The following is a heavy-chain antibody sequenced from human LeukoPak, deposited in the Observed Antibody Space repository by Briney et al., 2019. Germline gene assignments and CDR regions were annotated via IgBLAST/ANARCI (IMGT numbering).Heavy chain of an antibody. CDR2: IKHDGSEK. D-gene: IGHD4-11*01. CDR3: ARDAYRDRYFDY. V-gene: IGHV3-7*01. Sequence: GGSLNLSCAASGFTFSDYTMNWVRQAPGKGLEWVANIKHDGSEKYYVDSVKGRFTISRDNAKNSVHLQMNSLRAEDTAVYYCARDAYRDRYFDYWGQGTLVTVSS. J-gene: IGHJ4*02. CDR1: GFTFSDYT.